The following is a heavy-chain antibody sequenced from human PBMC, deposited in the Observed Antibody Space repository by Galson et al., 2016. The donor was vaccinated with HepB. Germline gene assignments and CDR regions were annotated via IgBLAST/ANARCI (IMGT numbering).Heavy chain of an antibody. CDR2: ISGDGSST. V-gene: IGHV3-74*01. CDR1: VFTFSSYW. CDR3: VRDKVTPGTNWFDP. Sequence: SLRLSCAASVFTFSSYWMHWVRQAPGEGLVWVSHISGDGSSTHYGDSVKGRFTVSRDNSKNTLYLQMNSLRAEDTAVYYCVRDKVTPGTNWFDPWGQGTLVTVSS. J-gene: IGHJ5*02. D-gene: IGHD4-11*01.